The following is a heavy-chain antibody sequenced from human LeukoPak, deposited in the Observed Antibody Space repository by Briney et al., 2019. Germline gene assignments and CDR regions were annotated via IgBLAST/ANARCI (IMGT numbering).Heavy chain of an antibody. J-gene: IGHJ3*02. Sequence: PGGSLRLSCEASGFSFSEHSMGWVRLAPGKGLEWVSSISGSRRFIFYADSVKGRFTVSRDNAKNLVFLQMHGLRADDTAVYYCVTGDNHDDTWGSHLDAFDIWGQGTMVTVSS. D-gene: IGHD3-16*01. CDR1: GFSFSEHS. CDR2: ISGSRRFI. V-gene: IGHV3-21*04. CDR3: VTGDNHDDTWGSHLDAFDI.